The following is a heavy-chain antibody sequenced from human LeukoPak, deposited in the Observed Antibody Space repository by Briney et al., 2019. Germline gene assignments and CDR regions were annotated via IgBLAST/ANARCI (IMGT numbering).Heavy chain of an antibody. CDR1: GGSFSGYY. V-gene: IGHV4-34*01. CDR2: INHSGST. CDR3: ARGRWYQLLDRGYYYGMDV. J-gene: IGHJ6*02. D-gene: IGHD2-2*01. Sequence: PSETLSLTCAVYGGSFSGYYWSWIRQPPGKGLEWIGEINHSGSTNYNPSLKSRVTISVDTSKNQFSLKLSSVTAADTAVYYCARGRWYQLLDRGYYYGMDVWGQGTTVTVSS.